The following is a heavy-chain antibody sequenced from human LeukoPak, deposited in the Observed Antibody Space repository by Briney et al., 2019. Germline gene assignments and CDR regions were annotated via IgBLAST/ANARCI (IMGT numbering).Heavy chain of an antibody. J-gene: IGHJ6*03. D-gene: IGHD6-6*01. CDR2: IIPIFGTA. CDR1: GGTFSSYA. Sequence: ASVKVSCKASGGTFSSYAISWVRQAPRQGLEWMGGIIPIFGTANYAQKFQGRVTITTDESTSTAYMELSSLRSEDTAVYYCARVAFIAARLPYYYYMDVWGKGTTVTVSS. V-gene: IGHV1-69*05. CDR3: ARVAFIAARLPYYYYMDV.